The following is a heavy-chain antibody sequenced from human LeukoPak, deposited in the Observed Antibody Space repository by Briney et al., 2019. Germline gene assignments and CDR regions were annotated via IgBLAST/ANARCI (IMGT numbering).Heavy chain of an antibody. CDR2: IKQDGSEK. Sequence: PGGSLRLSCAASGFTFSSYWMSWVRQAPGKGLEWVANIKQDGSEKYYVDSVKGRFTISRDNAKNSLYLQMNSLRAEDTAVYYCARLYSSSWYYFAYWGQGTLVTVSS. V-gene: IGHV3-7*01. J-gene: IGHJ4*02. CDR3: ARLYSSSWYYFAY. D-gene: IGHD6-13*01. CDR1: GFTFSSYW.